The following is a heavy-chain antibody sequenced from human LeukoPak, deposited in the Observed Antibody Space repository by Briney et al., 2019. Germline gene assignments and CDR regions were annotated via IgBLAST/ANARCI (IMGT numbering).Heavy chain of an antibody. Sequence: QTGGSLRLSCAASGFTFSNYAMSWVRQAPGKGLEWVSAISGSGGSTYYADSVKGRFTISRDNSKNTLYLQMNSLRAEDTAVYYCARGMVRGVIPDTDYWGQGTLVTVSS. D-gene: IGHD3-10*01. V-gene: IGHV3-23*01. J-gene: IGHJ4*02. CDR2: ISGSGGST. CDR3: ARGMVRGVIPDTDY. CDR1: GFTFSNYA.